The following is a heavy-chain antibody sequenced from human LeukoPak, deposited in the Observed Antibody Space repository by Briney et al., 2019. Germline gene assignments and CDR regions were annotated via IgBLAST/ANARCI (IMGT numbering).Heavy chain of an antibody. D-gene: IGHD6-13*01. CDR2: IWYDGSNK. Sequence: HPGRSLRLSCAASGFTFSSYGMHWVRQAPGKGLEWVAVIWYDGSNKYYADSVKGRFTISRDNSKNTLYLQMNSLRAEDTAVYYCARDQRSSSWYGDAFDIWGQGTMVTVSS. J-gene: IGHJ3*02. CDR1: GFTFSSYG. V-gene: IGHV3-33*01. CDR3: ARDQRSSSWYGDAFDI.